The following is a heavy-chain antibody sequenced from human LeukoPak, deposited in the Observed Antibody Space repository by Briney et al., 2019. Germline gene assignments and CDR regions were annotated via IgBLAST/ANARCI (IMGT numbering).Heavy chain of an antibody. CDR1: GGSISSGGYS. J-gene: IGHJ4*02. V-gene: IGHV4-30-2*01. D-gene: IGHD3-9*01. CDR2: IYHSGST. Sequence: SETLSLTCAVSGGSISSGGYSWSWIRQPPGKGLEWIGYIYHSGSTYYNPSLKSRVTISVDTSKNQFSLKLSSVTAADTAVYYCARGVSPNYDILTGYYMDYWGQGTLVTVSS. CDR3: ARGVSPNYDILTGYYMDY.